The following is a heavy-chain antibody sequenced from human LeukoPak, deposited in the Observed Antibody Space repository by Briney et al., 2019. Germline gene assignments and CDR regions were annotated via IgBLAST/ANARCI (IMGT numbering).Heavy chain of an antibody. D-gene: IGHD3-10*01. V-gene: IGHV4-59*12. CDR1: GGSISGYH. CDR3: ARETMVRGGEGAFDI. Sequence: SETLSLTCTVSGGSISGYHWNWIRQSPGKGLEWIANIFYTGNADYNPSLKSRVTISLDTPKNQISLKLSSVTAADTAVYYCARETMVRGGEGAFDIWGQGTMVTVSS. J-gene: IGHJ3*02. CDR2: IFYTGNA.